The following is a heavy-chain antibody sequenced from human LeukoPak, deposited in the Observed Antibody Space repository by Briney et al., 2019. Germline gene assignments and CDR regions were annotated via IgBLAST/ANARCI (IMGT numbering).Heavy chain of an antibody. J-gene: IGHJ3*02. V-gene: IGHV4-59*01. D-gene: IGHD3-9*01. CDR2: IYYSGDT. Sequence: SETLSLTCTVSGGSISTYYWNWIRQPPGKGLEWIGYIYYSGDTNYNPSLKSRVTISVDTSKNHFSLKLSSVTAADTAVYYCARARYVNSFYAFDIWGQGTLVTVSS. CDR1: GGSISTYY. CDR3: ARARYVNSFYAFDI.